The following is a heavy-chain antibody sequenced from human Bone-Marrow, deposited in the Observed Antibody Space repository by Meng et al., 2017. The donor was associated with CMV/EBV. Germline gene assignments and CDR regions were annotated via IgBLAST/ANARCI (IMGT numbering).Heavy chain of an antibody. Sequence: SVKVSCKASGYTFTSYLISWVRQAPGQGLEWMGWIIPIFGTANYAQKFQGRVTITTDESTSTAYMELSSLRSEDTAVYYCARGGYCSSTSCYPFDYWGQGTLVTVSS. CDR3: ARGGYCSSTSCYPFDY. CDR1: GYTFTSYL. D-gene: IGHD2-2*01. V-gene: IGHV1-69*05. J-gene: IGHJ4*02. CDR2: IIPIFGTA.